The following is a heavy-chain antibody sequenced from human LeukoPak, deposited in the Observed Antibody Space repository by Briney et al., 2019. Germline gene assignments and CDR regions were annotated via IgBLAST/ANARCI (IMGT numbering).Heavy chain of an antibody. CDR1: GFSFISYG. D-gene: IGHD4-17*01. J-gene: IGHJ4*02. Sequence: GGSLRLSCAASGFSFISYGMHWVRRPPARGGVGGGVIPDDGRRKDYADSVKGRFTISRDNSKDTLYLQMNSLRAEDTVVYYCAKRPSDYGDYVSYFDYWGQGTLVTVSS. CDR3: AKRPSDYGDYVSYFDY. V-gene: IGHV3-30*18. CDR2: IPDDGRRK.